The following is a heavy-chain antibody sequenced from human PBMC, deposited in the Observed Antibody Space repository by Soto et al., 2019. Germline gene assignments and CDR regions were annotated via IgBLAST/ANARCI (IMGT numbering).Heavy chain of an antibody. V-gene: IGHV6-1*01. CDR2: TYYRSKWYN. CDR1: GDSVSSNSAA. D-gene: IGHD5-12*01. Sequence: PSQTLSLTCAISGDSVSSNSAAWNWIRRSPSRGLEWLGRTYYRSKWYNDCAVSVKSRITINPDTSKNQFSLQLNSVTPEDTAVYYCARDREYSGYVYYYYGMDVWGQGTTVTVSS. CDR3: ARDREYSGYVYYYYGMDV. J-gene: IGHJ6*02.